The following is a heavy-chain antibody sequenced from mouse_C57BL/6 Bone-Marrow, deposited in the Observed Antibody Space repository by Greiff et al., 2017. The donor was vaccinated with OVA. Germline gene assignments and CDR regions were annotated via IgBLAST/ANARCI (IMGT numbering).Heavy chain of an antibody. CDR2: ISGGGGNT. J-gene: IGHJ4*01. D-gene: IGHD2-4*01. V-gene: IGHV5-9*01. Sequence: EVHLVESGGGLVKPGGSLKLSCAASGFTFSSYTMSWVRQTPEKRLEWVATISGGGGNTYYPDSVKGRFTISRDNAKNTLYLQMSSLRSEDTALYYCARRGDYGPYYAMDYWGQGTSVTVSS. CDR3: ARRGDYGPYYAMDY. CDR1: GFTFSSYT.